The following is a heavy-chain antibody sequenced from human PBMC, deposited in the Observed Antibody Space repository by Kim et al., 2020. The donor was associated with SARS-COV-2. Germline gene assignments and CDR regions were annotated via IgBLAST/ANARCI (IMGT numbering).Heavy chain of an antibody. V-gene: IGHV4-30-2*05. Sequence: TYYNPSLKSRVTIAVDTSKNQFSLKLSSVTAADTAVYYCASLPYYDSRPIWGQGTLVTVSS. D-gene: IGHD3-22*01. J-gene: IGHJ4*02. CDR3: ASLPYYDSRPI. CDR2: T.